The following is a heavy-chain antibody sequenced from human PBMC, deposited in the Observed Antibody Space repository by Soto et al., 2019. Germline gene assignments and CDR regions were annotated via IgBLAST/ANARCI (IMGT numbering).Heavy chain of an antibody. J-gene: IGHJ5*02. V-gene: IGHV4-31*03. CDR2: IYYSGST. CDR3: ARAWTATAGWASWFDT. CDR1: GGSISSGGYY. Sequence: QVQLQESGPGLVKPSQTLSLTCTVSGGSISSGGYYWSWIRQHPGKGLEWIGYIYYSGSTYYNPSLTSRVARAXXTXKXXCSLNLNAVPAADTAVYYCARAWTATAGWASWFDTWGQGTLVTVSS. D-gene: IGHD6-13*01.